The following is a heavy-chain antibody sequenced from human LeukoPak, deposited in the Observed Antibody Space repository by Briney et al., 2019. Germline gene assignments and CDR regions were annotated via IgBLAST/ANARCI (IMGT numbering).Heavy chain of an antibody. CDR1: GYTFTGYY. Sequence: GASVKVSCKASGYTFTGYYMHWVRQAPGQGLEWMGWINPNSGGTNYAQKFQGRVTMTRDTSISTAYMELSRLRSDDTAVYYCARGPYDFWSGYYTGSYMDVWGKGTTVTVSS. CDR2: INPNSGGT. CDR3: ARGPYDFWSGYYTGSYMDV. V-gene: IGHV1-2*02. D-gene: IGHD3-3*01. J-gene: IGHJ6*03.